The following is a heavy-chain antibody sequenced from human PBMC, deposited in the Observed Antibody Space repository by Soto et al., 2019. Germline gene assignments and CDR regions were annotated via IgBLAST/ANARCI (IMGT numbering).Heavy chain of an antibody. Sequence: EVQLVESGGGLVQPGRSLRLSCAASGFTLNDYAMHWVRKAPGKGLEWVSGISWNSGSMGYVDSVKGRCTISRDNAKNYLYLRTNFLRPEETALYYCAKEKAAGGRLDYYYYGMDVWGQGTKVSVSS. D-gene: IGHD1-26*01. CDR1: GFTLNDYA. CDR2: ISWNSGSM. CDR3: AKEKAAGGRLDYYYYGMDV. J-gene: IGHJ6*02. V-gene: IGHV3-9*01.